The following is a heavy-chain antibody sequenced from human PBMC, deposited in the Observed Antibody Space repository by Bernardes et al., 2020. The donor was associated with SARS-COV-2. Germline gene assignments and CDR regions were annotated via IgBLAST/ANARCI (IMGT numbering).Heavy chain of an antibody. V-gene: IGHV3-21*01. Sequence: SLRLSCAASGFTFSTSSMNWVRQAPGKGLEWVSSISSGSSYIYYTDSVKGRFTISRDNAKNSLYLQMNSLRAEDTAVYYCARAQLGVMVYGEYFQHWGQGTLVTVSS. J-gene: IGHJ1*01. CDR2: ISSGSSYI. CDR1: GFTFSTSS. D-gene: IGHD2-8*01. CDR3: ARAQLGVMVYGEYFQH.